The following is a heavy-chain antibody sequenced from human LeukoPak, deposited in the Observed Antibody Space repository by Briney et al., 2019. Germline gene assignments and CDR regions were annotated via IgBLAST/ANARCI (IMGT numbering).Heavy chain of an antibody. J-gene: IGHJ6*02. CDR2: IYPGDSDT. CDR3: ARHRSSSWYRGWNYYYGMDV. Sequence: GESLKISCKGSGYSFTSYWIGWVRQMPGKGLKWMGIIYPGDSDTRYSPSFQGQVTISADKSISTAYLQWSSLKASDTAMYYCARHRSSSWYRGWNYYYGMDVWGRGTTVTVSS. D-gene: IGHD6-13*01. V-gene: IGHV5-51*01. CDR1: GYSFTSYW.